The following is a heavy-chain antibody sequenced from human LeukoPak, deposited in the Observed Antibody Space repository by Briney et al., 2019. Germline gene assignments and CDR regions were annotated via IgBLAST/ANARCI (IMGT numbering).Heavy chain of an antibody. CDR1: GSTFSSYS. V-gene: IGHV3-21*01. CDR3: ARGKVLLWFGESLDY. D-gene: IGHD3-10*01. CDR2: ISSSSSYI. Sequence: GGSLRLSCAASGSTFSSYSMNWVRQAPGKGLEWVSSISSSSSYIYYADSVKGRFTISRDNAKNSLYLQMNSLRAEDTAVYYCARGKVLLWFGESLDYWGQGTLVTVSS. J-gene: IGHJ4*02.